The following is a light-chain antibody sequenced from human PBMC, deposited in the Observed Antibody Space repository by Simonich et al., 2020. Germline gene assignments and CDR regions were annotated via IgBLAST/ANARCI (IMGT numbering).Light chain of an antibody. Sequence: DIVMTQSPDSLAVSLGERATINCQTSQSVLYSSNNKNYLAWYQQKPGQPPKLLIYWASTRESGVPYRFSGSGSGTDFTLTISSLQAEDVAVYYCQQYYSTSYTFGQGTKLEIK. CDR1: QSVLYSSNNKNY. V-gene: IGKV4-1*01. CDR2: WAS. J-gene: IGKJ2*01. CDR3: QQYYSTSYT.